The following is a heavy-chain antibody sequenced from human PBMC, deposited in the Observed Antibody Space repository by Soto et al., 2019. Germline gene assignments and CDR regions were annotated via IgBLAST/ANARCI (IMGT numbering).Heavy chain of an antibody. V-gene: IGHV4-4*02. Sequence: SETLSLTCTVSGGSMSSSNWWNWVRQSPGKGLEWIGEAHHSGRTNYNPSLKSRVTISVDTPKNQFSLKLSSVTAADTAVYYCAKNWNWGSLVHWGQGTLVTVSS. CDR1: GGSMSSSNW. CDR2: AHHSGRT. D-gene: IGHD7-27*01. J-gene: IGHJ4*02. CDR3: AKNWNWGSLVH.